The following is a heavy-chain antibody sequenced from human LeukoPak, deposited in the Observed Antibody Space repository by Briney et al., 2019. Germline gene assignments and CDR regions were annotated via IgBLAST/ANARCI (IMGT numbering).Heavy chain of an antibody. V-gene: IGHV4-59*08. D-gene: IGHD6-13*01. CDR1: GGSISSYY. Sequence: SETLSLTCTVSGGSISSYYWSWMRQPPGKGLEWIGYIYYSGSTNYNPSFKSRVTISVDTSKKQFSLKLSSVTATDTAVYYCARHTPGFSSSWYTGGYFDYWGQGTLVTVSS. CDR2: IYYSGST. J-gene: IGHJ4*02. CDR3: ARHTPGFSSSWYTGGYFDY.